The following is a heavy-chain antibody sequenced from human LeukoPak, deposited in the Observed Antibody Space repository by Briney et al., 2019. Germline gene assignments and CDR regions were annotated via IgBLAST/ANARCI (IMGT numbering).Heavy chain of an antibody. J-gene: IGHJ6*02. V-gene: IGHV4-39*01. CDR3: ARHVATNYYYNYYGLDV. Sequence: SETLSLTCAVSGGSISSNSYYWGWVRQSPGKGLEWIVAIYYSGNTYYSPSLKSRVTISADTSKNQFSLNLSAVTAADAATYYCARHVATNYYYNYYGLDVWGQGTTVTVSS. CDR2: IYYSGNT. CDR1: GGSISSNSYY.